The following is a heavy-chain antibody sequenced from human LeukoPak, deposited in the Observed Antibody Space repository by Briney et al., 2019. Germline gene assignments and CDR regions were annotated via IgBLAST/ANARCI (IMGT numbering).Heavy chain of an antibody. J-gene: IGHJ4*02. V-gene: IGHV4-31*03. Sequence: SETLSLTCTVSGGSISRGGHYWSWIRQHPGKGLEWIGHITDSGSTYYNPSLESRITTSIDTSKNQFSLKLRSVTAADTTVYYCTRDSLMVRGVRYFDYWGQGTLVTVSS. CDR2: ITDSGST. CDR1: GGSISRGGHY. D-gene: IGHD3-10*01. CDR3: TRDSLMVRGVRYFDY.